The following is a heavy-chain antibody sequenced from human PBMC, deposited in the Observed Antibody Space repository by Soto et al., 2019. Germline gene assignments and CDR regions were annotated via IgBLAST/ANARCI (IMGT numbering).Heavy chain of an antibody. Sequence: VGSLRLSCAASGFTFSSYAMHWVRQAPGKGLEWVAVISYDGSNKYYADSVKGRFTISRDNSKNTLYLQMNSLRAEDTAVYYCARGRSLYSSGWYPVDYGGYFDYWGQGTLVTVSS. CDR2: ISYDGSNK. CDR3: ARGRSLYSSGWYPVDYGGYFDY. CDR1: GFTFSSYA. J-gene: IGHJ4*02. V-gene: IGHV3-30-3*01. D-gene: IGHD6-19*01.